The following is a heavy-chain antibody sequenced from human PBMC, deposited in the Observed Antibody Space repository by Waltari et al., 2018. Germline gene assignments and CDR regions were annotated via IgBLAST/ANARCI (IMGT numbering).Heavy chain of an antibody. Sequence: QVQVKEWGAGLLKPSETLSLTCDVSGGSFSDYFWSWIRQPPGKGLEWIGEVNHIGGTNYNPSLESRVIISVDASNNQFSLMLKSVTAADTAIYYCARRRGGYLSDYWGQGTLVTVSS. CDR3: ARRRGGYLSDY. V-gene: IGHV4-34*01. CDR1: GGSFSDYF. CDR2: VNHIGGT. J-gene: IGHJ4*02. D-gene: IGHD5-12*01.